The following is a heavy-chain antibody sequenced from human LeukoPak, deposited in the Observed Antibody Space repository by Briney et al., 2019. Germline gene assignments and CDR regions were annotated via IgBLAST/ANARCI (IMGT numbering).Heavy chain of an antibody. D-gene: IGHD6-19*01. Sequence: PGGSLRLSCAASGFTFDDYAMHWVRQAPGKGLEWVSGISWNSGSIGYADSVKGRFTISRDNAKNSLYLQMNSLRAEDTALYYCAKDSSPNIAVAPEGAFDIWGQGTMVTVSS. CDR3: AKDSSPNIAVAPEGAFDI. CDR2: ISWNSGSI. CDR1: GFTFDDYA. V-gene: IGHV3-9*01. J-gene: IGHJ3*02.